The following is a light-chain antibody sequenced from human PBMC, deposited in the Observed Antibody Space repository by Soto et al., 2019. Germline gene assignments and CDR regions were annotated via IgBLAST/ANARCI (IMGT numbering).Light chain of an antibody. CDR2: DVS. Sequence: QSVLTQPASVSGSPGQSITISCTGTSGDVGGYDYVSWYQQHPGKAPKLMIYDVSNRPSGVSNRFSGSKSGNTASLTISGLQAEDEADYYCSSYSSSSTPLFGGGTKVTVL. CDR1: SGDVGGYDY. V-gene: IGLV2-14*03. J-gene: IGLJ2*01. CDR3: SSYSSSSTPL.